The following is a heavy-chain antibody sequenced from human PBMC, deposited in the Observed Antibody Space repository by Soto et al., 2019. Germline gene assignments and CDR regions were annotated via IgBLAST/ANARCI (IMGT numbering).Heavy chain of an antibody. CDR3: AILSN. CDR2: IYSDGTT. J-gene: IGHJ4*02. Sequence: GSLRLSCAASGFTVSSNYMNWVRQAPGKGLEWLSIIYSDGTTYYADSVKGRFTISRDNFKNTLYLQMNTLRAEDTAVYYCAILSNWGQGTLVTVSS. V-gene: IGHV3-53*01. D-gene: IGHD6-6*01. CDR1: GFTVSSNY.